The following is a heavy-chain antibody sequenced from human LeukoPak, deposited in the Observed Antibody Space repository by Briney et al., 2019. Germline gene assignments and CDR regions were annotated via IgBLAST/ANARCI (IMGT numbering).Heavy chain of an antibody. J-gene: IGHJ4*02. Sequence: AGGSLRLSCTASGFTFSTYPMTWVRQAPGKGLEWVSVISSSGGSTYNADSVKGRFTTSRDNSKKTLYLQMHSLRAEDTAVYYCAGGAVARQSDYWGQGTLVTVSS. V-gene: IGHV3-23*01. CDR2: ISSSGGST. CDR1: GFTFSTYP. D-gene: IGHD6-6*01. CDR3: AGGAVARQSDY.